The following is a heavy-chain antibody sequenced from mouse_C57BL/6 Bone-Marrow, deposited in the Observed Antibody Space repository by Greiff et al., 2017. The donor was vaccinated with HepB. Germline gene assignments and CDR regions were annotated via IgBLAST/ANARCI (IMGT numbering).Heavy chain of an antibody. V-gene: IGHV5-4*01. D-gene: IGHD2-2*01. CDR2: ISDGGSYT. CDR3: ARDWLRRYFDV. J-gene: IGHJ1*03. CDR1: GFTFSSYA. Sequence: EVQGVESGGGLVKPGGSLKLSCAASGFTFSSYAMSWVRQTPEKRLEWVATISDGGSYTYYPDNVKGRFTISRDNAKNNLYLQMSHLKSEDTAMYYCARDWLRRYFDVWGTGTTVTVSS.